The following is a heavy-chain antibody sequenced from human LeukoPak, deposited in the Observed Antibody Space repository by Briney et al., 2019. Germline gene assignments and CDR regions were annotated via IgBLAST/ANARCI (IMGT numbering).Heavy chain of an antibody. CDR2: INPSGGST. CDR1: GYTFTSYY. CDR3: ARTRVLRYFDWSHDAFDI. J-gene: IGHJ3*02. D-gene: IGHD3-9*01. Sequence: ASVKVSCKASGYTFTSYYMHWVRQAPGQGREWMGIINPSGGSTGYAQKFQGRVTMTRDTSTSTAYMELSSLRSEDTAVYYCARTRVLRYFDWSHDAFDIWGQGTMVTVSS. V-gene: IGHV1-46*01.